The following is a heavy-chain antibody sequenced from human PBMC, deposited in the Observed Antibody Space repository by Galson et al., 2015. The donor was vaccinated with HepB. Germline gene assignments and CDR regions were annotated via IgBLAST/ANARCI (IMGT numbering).Heavy chain of an antibody. CDR2: ISGSGGST. CDR1: GFTFSSYD. D-gene: IGHD6-19*01. CDR3: AKDQGIAEAGSLGAYGMDV. J-gene: IGHJ6*02. V-gene: IGHV3-23*01. Sequence: SLRLSCAASGFTFSSYDMSWVRQAPGKGLEWVSAISGSGGSTYYADSVKGRFTISRDNTRNTLNLQMNSLRAEDTAVYYCAKDQGIAEAGSLGAYGMDVWGQGTTVTVSS.